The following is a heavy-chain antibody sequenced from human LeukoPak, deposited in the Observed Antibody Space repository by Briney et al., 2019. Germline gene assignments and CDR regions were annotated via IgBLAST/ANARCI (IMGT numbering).Heavy chain of an antibody. D-gene: IGHD3-10*01. CDR2: ISSSSSTI. CDR1: GFTFSSYS. CDR3: ARLDGYYGSGPH. V-gene: IGHV3-48*04. Sequence: GGSLRLSCAASGFTFSSYSMNWVRQAPGKGLEWVSYISSSSSTIYYADSVKGRFTISRDNAKNSLYLQMNSLRAEDTAVYCCARLDGYYGSGPHWGQGTLVTVSS. J-gene: IGHJ4*02.